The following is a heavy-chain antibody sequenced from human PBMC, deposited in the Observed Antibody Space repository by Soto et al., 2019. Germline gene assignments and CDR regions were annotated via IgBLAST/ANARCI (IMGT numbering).Heavy chain of an antibody. CDR1: GFTVSNNY. V-gene: IGHV3-53*01. CDR2: IYSGGYT. J-gene: IGHJ4*02. Sequence: EVQLVESGGGLIQPGGSLRLSCAVSGFTVSNNYMSWVRQAPGKGLEGVSVIYSGGYTAYGDSVKGRFTISRDNSKNTLYFQRNTRGAAALAVFYWGTPPGGGGYWGQGTLVTVSS. D-gene: IGHD3-10*01. CDR3: GTPPGGGGY.